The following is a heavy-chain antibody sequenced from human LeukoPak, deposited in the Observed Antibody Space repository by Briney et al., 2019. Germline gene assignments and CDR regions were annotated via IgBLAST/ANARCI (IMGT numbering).Heavy chain of an antibody. CDR1: GYTFTSYG. CDR3: ARVLLYGSGRQSWFDP. CDR2: ISGYKGNI. V-gene: IGHV1-18*01. Sequence: ASVKVSCKASGYTFTSYGVNWVRQAPGQGLEGMGWISGYKGNIKYAQKLQGRVTMTTDTSTSTAYMELRSLRSDDTAVYYCARVLLYGSGRQSWFDPWGQGTLVTVSS. J-gene: IGHJ5*02. D-gene: IGHD3-10*01.